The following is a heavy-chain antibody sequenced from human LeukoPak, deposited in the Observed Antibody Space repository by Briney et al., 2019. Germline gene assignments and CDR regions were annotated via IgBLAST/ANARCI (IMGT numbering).Heavy chain of an antibody. D-gene: IGHD1-14*01. J-gene: IGHJ4*02. CDR2: INPCSGCT. CDR3: ARTTHAAVTRTYNFDY. CDR1: GYTFTGYY. V-gene: IGHV1-2*02. Sequence: ASVKVSCKASGYTFTGYYMHWVRQAPGQGLEWMGWINPCSGCTHYLHRFQGRVTMTRDTSISTAYMEVSRLRSDDTAVYYCARTTHAAVTRTYNFDYWGQATLVTV.